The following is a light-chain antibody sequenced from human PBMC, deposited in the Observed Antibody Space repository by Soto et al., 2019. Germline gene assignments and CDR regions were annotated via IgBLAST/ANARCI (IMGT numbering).Light chain of an antibody. CDR2: DAS. CDR1: QSVSSY. CDR3: QQYGSSPLT. V-gene: IGKV3-11*01. Sequence: EIVLTQSPATLSLSPGERATLSCRASQSVSSYLAWYQQKPGQAPRLLIYDASNRATGIPARFSGSGSGTDFTLTIGSLEPEDFAVYYCQQYGSSPLTFGGGTKVDIK. J-gene: IGKJ4*01.